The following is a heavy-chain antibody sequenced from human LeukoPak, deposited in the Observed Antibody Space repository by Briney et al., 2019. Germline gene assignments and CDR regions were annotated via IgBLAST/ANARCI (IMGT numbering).Heavy chain of an antibody. CDR1: GFTFSSYS. CDR3: ARDTNYYDSSGYYSGSDFDY. V-gene: IGHV3-21*04. Sequence: GGSLRLSCAASGFTFSSYSMNWVRQAPGKGLEWVSSITSSTNYIYYADSVKGRFTISRDDAKNTLYLQMNSLGAEDTAVYYCARDTNYYDSSGYYSGSDFDYWGQGTLVTVSS. J-gene: IGHJ4*02. D-gene: IGHD3-22*01. CDR2: ITSSTNYI.